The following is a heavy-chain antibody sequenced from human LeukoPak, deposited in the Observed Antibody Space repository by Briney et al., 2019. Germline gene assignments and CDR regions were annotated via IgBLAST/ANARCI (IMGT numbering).Heavy chain of an antibody. J-gene: IGHJ4*02. D-gene: IGHD3-22*01. V-gene: IGHV3-23*01. CDR1: GYTFTSYG. Sequence: ASVKVSCKASGYTFTSYGMSWVRQAPGKGLEWVSAISGSGGSTYYADSVKGRFTISRDNSKNTLYLQMNSLRAEDTAVYYCAKDPFNYDSSGYPYYFDYWGQGTLVTVSS. CDR3: AKDPFNYDSSGYPYYFDY. CDR2: ISGSGGST.